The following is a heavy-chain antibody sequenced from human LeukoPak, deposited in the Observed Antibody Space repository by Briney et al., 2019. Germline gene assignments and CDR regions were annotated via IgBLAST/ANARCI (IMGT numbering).Heavy chain of an antibody. CDR2: IRSKIDGGIV. Sequence: PGGSLRLSCATSGLTFTDAWMSWVRQAPGKGLEWVVHIRSKIDGGIVDYAAPVKGTFTISRDDSRNTLFLQMDSLETEDTAVYYCTFRLWTGDLLSDYWGQGALVTVSS. D-gene: IGHD3/OR15-3a*01. CDR1: GLTFTDAW. V-gene: IGHV3-15*01. CDR3: TFRLWTGDLLSDY. J-gene: IGHJ4*02.